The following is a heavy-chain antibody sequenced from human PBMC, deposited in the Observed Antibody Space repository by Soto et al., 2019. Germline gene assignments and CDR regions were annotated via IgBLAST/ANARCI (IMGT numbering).Heavy chain of an antibody. CDR1: GFSLSTTGVG. D-gene: IGHD3-10*01. J-gene: IGHJ4*02. CDR3: ARSLWFGELH. Sequence: QITLKESGPTLVKPTQTLTLTCSFSGFSLSTTGVGVGWIRQSPGKALECLAIIYWDNDKRYSPSLKSRVTITKATSKNQGVLTGTNMDPVDTGTYYCARSLWFGELHWGQGALVTVSS. CDR2: IYWDNDK. V-gene: IGHV2-5*02.